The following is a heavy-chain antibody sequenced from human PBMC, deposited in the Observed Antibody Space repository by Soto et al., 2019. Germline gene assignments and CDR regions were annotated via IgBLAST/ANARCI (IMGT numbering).Heavy chain of an antibody. CDR1: GGSISSSNW. D-gene: IGHD2-2*01. Sequence: PSETLSLTCAVSGGSISSSNWWSWVRQPPGKGLEWIGEIYHSGSTNYNPSLKSRVTISVDKSKNQFSLKLSSVTAADTAVYYCARFSSYSYYYGMDVWGQGTTVTVSS. J-gene: IGHJ6*02. CDR2: IYHSGST. V-gene: IGHV4-4*02. CDR3: ARFSSYSYYYGMDV.